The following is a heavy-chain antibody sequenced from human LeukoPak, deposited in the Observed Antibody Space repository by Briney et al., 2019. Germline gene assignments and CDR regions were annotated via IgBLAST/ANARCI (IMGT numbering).Heavy chain of an antibody. CDR3: ARGGGLDV. D-gene: IGHD3-16*01. J-gene: IGHJ6*02. V-gene: IGHV3-7*03. CDR1: GFTFSSFW. CDR2: INHNGNVN. Sequence: PGGSLRLLCAASGFTFSSFWMNWARQAPGQGLEWVASINHNGNVNYYVDSVKGRFTISRDNAKNSLYLQMSNLRAEDTAVYFCARGGGLDVWGQGATVTVSS.